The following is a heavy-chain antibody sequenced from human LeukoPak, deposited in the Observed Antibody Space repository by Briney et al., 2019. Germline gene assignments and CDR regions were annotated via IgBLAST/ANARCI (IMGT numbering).Heavy chain of an antibody. Sequence: GGSLRLSCAASGFTVSNNYMSWVRQAPGKGLVWVSRINSDARNTDYADSVQGRFTISRDNAKNTLYLQMNSLRVEDTAVYYCASGIGVGDSFDIWGQGTMVTVSS. CDR2: INSDARNT. V-gene: IGHV3-74*01. CDR3: ASGIGVGDSFDI. J-gene: IGHJ3*02. CDR1: GFTVSNNY. D-gene: IGHD3-3*01.